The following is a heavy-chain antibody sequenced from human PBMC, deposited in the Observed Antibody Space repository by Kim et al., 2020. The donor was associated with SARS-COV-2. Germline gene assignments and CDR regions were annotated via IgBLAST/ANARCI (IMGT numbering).Heavy chain of an antibody. V-gene: IGHV3-23*01. Sequence: KGRFTISRDNSKNTLYLQMNSLRAEDTAVYYCAKAGWGSGRKYYYYGMDVWGQGTTVTVSS. J-gene: IGHJ6*02. D-gene: IGHD3-10*01. CDR3: AKAGWGSGRKYYYYGMDV.